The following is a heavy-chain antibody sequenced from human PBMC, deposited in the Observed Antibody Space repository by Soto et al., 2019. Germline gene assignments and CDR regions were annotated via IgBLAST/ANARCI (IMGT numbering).Heavy chain of an antibody. J-gene: IGHJ4*02. V-gene: IGHV4-34*01. CDR2: INHSGST. Sequence: PSETLSLTCAVYGGSFSGYYWSWIRQPPGKGLEWIGEINHSGSTNYNPSLKSRVTISVDTSKNQFSLKLSSVTAADTAVYYCARVLRWYYYDSSGYYPYYFDYWGPGTLVTVSS. D-gene: IGHD3-22*01. CDR3: ARVLRWYYYDSSGYYPYYFDY. CDR1: GGSFSGYY.